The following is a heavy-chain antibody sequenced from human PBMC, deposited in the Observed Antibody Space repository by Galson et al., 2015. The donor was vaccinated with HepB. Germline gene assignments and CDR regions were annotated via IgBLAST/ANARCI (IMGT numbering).Heavy chain of an antibody. CDR1: GGSVSSGSYF. CDR3: ARHDGPRLTPRSGSLEPARL. Sequence: LSLTCTVSGGSVSSGSYFWSWIRQPPGKGLEWIGYVYYTGSTDYNPSLKNRVIVSVDTSKNLFSLKLSVVTAADTAVYFCARHDGPRLTPRSGSLEPARLWGQGTLVTVSS. CDR2: VYYTGST. D-gene: IGHD1-26*01. V-gene: IGHV4-61*01. J-gene: IGHJ4*02.